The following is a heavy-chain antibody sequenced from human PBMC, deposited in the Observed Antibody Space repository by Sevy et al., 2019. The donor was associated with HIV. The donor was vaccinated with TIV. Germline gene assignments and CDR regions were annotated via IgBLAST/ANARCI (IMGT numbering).Heavy chain of an antibody. Sequence: GGSRSLSLLGAGIGIIIHGMNGVRHSPGKGLEGVANINQDGSEIYYVGSVKGRFTISRDNARNSGYLQMHSLSVEDSGVYYCARAMGVWGQGTTVTVSS. CDR3: ARAMGV. J-gene: IGHJ6*02. V-gene: IGHV3-7*01. CDR1: GIGIIIHG. CDR2: INQDGSEI.